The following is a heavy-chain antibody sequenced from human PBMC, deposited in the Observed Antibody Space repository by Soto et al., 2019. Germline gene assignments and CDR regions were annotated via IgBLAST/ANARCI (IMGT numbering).Heavy chain of an antibody. CDR3: TTETDYSNYFDY. D-gene: IGHD4-4*01. Sequence: EVQLVESGGGLVKPGGSLRLSCAASGFTFNNAWMNWVRQAPGKGLEWVGRIRSKTDGGTTDYAAPEQDRFTISRDDSKNTLHLKMNSLKTADTAVYDCTTETDYSNYFDYWGQGTLVTVSS. CDR2: IRSKTDGGTT. V-gene: IGHV3-15*07. CDR1: GFTFNNAW. J-gene: IGHJ4*02.